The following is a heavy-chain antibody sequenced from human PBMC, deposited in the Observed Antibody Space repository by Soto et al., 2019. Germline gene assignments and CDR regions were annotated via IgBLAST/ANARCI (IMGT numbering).Heavy chain of an antibody. CDR2: INPNSGGT. CDR3: ARGGIAAPAGAFDI. V-gene: IGHV1-2*04. D-gene: IGHD6-13*01. J-gene: IGHJ3*02. CDR1: GYTFTGYY. Sequence: GASVKVSCKASGYTFTGYYMHWARQAPGQGLEWMGWINPNSGGTNYAQKFQGWVTMTRDTSISTAYMELSRLRSDDTAVYCCARGGIAAPAGAFDIWGQGTMVTVSS.